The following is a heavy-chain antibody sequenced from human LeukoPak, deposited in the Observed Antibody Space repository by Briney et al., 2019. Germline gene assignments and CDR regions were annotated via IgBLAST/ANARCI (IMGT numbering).Heavy chain of an antibody. CDR2: ISYDGSNK. D-gene: IGHD2-15*01. Sequence: GGSLRLSCAASGFTFSSYAMHWVRQAPGKGLEWVAVISYDGSNKYYADSVKGRFTISRDNAKNSLYLQMNSLRAEDTAVYYCARDRTLSTWWYFDYWGQGTLVTVSS. CDR1: GFTFSSYA. V-gene: IGHV3-30*04. J-gene: IGHJ4*02. CDR3: ARDRTLSTWWYFDY.